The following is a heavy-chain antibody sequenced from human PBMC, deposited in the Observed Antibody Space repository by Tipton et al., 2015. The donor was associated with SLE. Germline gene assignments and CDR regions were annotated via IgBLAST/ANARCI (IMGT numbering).Heavy chain of an antibody. D-gene: IGHD2-15*01. CDR3: ARGAWSDSWFDA. Sequence: TLSLTCTVSGGSVSPYYWNWIRQSPGKGLEWIGYIFHSGGTNYNPSLKSRVTILVDTSKNQVSLRLSSVSAADTAIYYCARGAWSDSWFDAWGLGSLVTVSS. J-gene: IGHJ5*02. CDR1: GGSVSPYY. CDR2: IFHSGGT. V-gene: IGHV4-59*02.